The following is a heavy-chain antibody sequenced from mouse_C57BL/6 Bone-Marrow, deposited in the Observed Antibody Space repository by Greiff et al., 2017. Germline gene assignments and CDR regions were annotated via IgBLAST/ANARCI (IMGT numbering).Heavy chain of an antibody. CDR3: ARLYYYGIRGAMDY. CDR1: GFTFSDYG. V-gene: IGHV5-17*01. D-gene: IGHD1-1*01. J-gene: IGHJ4*01. CDR2: ISSGSSTI. Sequence: EVKLMESGGGLVQPGGSLKLSCAASGFTFSDYGMHWVRQAPEKGLEWVAYISSGSSTIYYAETVKGRFTFSRANATNTLFLHMTSLRSEATAMYYGARLYYYGIRGAMDYWGQGTSVTVAS.